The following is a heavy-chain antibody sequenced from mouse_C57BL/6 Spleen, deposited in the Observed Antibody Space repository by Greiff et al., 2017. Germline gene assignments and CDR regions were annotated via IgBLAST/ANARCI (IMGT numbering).Heavy chain of an antibody. Sequence: EVQLQQSGPELVKPGASVKISCKASGYTFTDYTMNWVKQRPGQSLEWIGDINPNNGGTRYNQKFKGKATLTVDKSSSTAYMELRSLTSEDSAVXYCARYWGDYWCQGTTVTVSA. D-gene: IGHD4-1*01. J-gene: IGHJ2*01. CDR2: INPNNGGT. V-gene: IGHV1-26*01. CDR3: ARYWGDY. CDR1: GYTFTDYT.